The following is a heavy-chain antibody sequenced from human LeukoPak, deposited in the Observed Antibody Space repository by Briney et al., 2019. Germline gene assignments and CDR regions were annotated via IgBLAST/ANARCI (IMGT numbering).Heavy chain of an antibody. Sequence: GGSLRLSCAAPGFTFSSYAISWVRQAPGKGLEWVSGISGSGDSTYYADSVKGRFTISRDNSKNTLYLQMNSLRAEDTAVYYCAKGRLKFDYWGQRTLVTVSS. CDR2: ISGSGDST. CDR3: AKGRLKFDY. CDR1: GFTFSSYA. V-gene: IGHV3-23*01. J-gene: IGHJ4*02.